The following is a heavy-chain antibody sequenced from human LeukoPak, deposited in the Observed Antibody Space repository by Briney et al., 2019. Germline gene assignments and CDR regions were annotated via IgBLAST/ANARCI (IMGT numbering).Heavy chain of an antibody. J-gene: IGHJ4*02. CDR1: GYTFNRYG. CDR2: SSAYSGNT. CDR3: ARGTETDSGGSNGFFSSHY. D-gene: IGHD3-22*01. Sequence: GASVKVSCKASGYTFNRYGISWVRQAPGQGLEWMGWSSAYSGNTNYAQNFQGRVTMTTDTSTSTAYMELRSLRSEDTAVYYCARGTETDSGGSNGFFSSHYWGQGTLVTVSS. V-gene: IGHV1-18*01.